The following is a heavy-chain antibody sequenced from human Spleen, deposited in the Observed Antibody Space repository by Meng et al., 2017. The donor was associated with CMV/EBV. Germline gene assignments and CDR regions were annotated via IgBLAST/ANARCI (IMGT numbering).Heavy chain of an antibody. CDR3: ARDKRGIWGFWSGEGTNY. V-gene: IGHV3-30*19. CDR1: FTFSSYG. CDR2: ISYDGSNK. Sequence: FTFSSYGMHCVRQAPGKGLEWVAVISYDGSNKYYADSVKGRFTISRDNSKNTLYLQMNSLRAEDTAVYYCARDKRGIWGFWSGEGTNYWGQGTLVTVSS. D-gene: IGHD3-3*01. J-gene: IGHJ4*02.